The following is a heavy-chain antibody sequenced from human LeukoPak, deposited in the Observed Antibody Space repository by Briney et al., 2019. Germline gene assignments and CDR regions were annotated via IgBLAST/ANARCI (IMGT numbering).Heavy chain of an antibody. J-gene: IGHJ5*02. D-gene: IGHD3-10*01. CDR2: ISSSGGST. Sequence: AGGSLRLSCAASGFIFSDHAMNWVRQAPGKGLEYVSAISSSGGSTYYANSVRGRFTISRDNSKNTLYLQTGSLRAEDMAVYYCARDPVRQGGSKNYDANWFDPWGQGTLVTVSS. CDR3: ARDPVRQGGSKNYDANWFDP. CDR1: GFIFSDHA. V-gene: IGHV3-64*01.